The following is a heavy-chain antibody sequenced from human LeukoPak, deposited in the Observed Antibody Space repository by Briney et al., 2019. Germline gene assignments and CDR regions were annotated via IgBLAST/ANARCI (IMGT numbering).Heavy chain of an antibody. CDR2: IRYDGSNK. D-gene: IGHD6-13*01. CDR3: AKRPLGSSWYYFDY. Sequence: KPGGSLRLSCAASGFTFSSYGMHWVRQTPGKGLEWVAFIRYDGSNKYYADSVKGRFTISRDNSKNTLYLQMNSLRAEDTAVYYCAKRPLGSSWYYFDYWGQGTLVTVSS. CDR1: GFTFSSYG. J-gene: IGHJ4*02. V-gene: IGHV3-30*02.